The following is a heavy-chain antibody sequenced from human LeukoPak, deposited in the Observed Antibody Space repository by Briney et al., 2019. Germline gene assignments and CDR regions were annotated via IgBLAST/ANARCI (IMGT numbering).Heavy chain of an antibody. D-gene: IGHD6-6*01. CDR3: ARVVRYNTSSEGYYYMDV. J-gene: IGHJ6*03. CDR1: GGSISSSYYY. V-gene: IGHV4-39*07. CDR2: IYYSGST. Sequence: SETLSLTCTVSGGSISSSYYYWVWIRQPPGKGLEWIGSIYYSGSTYYNPSLKSRVTISVDTSKNHFSLKLSSVTAADTAVYYCARVVRYNTSSEGYYYMDVWGKGTTATVSS.